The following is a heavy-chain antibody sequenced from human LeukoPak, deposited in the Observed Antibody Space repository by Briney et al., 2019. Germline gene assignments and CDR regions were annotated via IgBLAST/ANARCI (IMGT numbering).Heavy chain of an antibody. CDR1: GGTFSSYA. D-gene: IGHD5-24*01. CDR3: ARTAVEMATLDAFDI. Sequence: SVKVSCKASGGTFSSYAISWVRQAPGQGLEWMGGFIPIFGTANYAQKFQGRVTITADESTSTAYMELSSLRSEDTAVYYCARTAVEMATLDAFDIWGQGTMVTVSS. CDR2: FIPIFGTA. V-gene: IGHV1-69*13. J-gene: IGHJ3*02.